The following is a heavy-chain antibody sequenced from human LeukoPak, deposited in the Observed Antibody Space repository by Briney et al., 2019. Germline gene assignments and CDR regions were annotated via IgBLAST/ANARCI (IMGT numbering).Heavy chain of an antibody. Sequence: ASVKVSCKASGGTFSSYAFSWVRQAPGQGLEWMGRIIPIFGTANYAQKFQGRVTITTDESTSTAYMELSSLRSEDTAVYYCARDVVVVITTSLDAFDIWGQGTMVTVSS. J-gene: IGHJ3*02. V-gene: IGHV1-69*05. CDR3: ARDVVVVITTSLDAFDI. CDR1: GGTFSSYA. CDR2: IIPIFGTA. D-gene: IGHD3-22*01.